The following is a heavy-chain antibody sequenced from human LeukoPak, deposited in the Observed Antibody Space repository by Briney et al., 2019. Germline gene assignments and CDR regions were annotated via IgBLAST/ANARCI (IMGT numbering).Heavy chain of an antibody. Sequence: ASVKVSCKASGYTFTSYGISWVRQAPGQGLEWMGWISAYNGNTNYAQKLQGRVTMTTDTSTSTAYMELRSLRSDDTAVYYCARDVAVAGLDYFDYWGQGTLVTVSS. J-gene: IGHJ4*02. V-gene: IGHV1-18*01. CDR3: ARDVAVAGLDYFDY. CDR1: GYTFTSYG. CDR2: ISAYNGNT. D-gene: IGHD6-19*01.